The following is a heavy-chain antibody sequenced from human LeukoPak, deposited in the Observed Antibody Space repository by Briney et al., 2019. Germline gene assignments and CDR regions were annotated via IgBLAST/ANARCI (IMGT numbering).Heavy chain of an antibody. J-gene: IGHJ4*02. Sequence: GESLKISCQASGYSFASFWIAWVRQMPGKGLEWMRIIYPIDSDTRYSPSFQGQVTMSVDKSISTAYLQWNSLKASDTAMYYCARDYRGSFDYWGQGTLVSVSS. D-gene: IGHD3-16*01. CDR1: GYSFASFW. CDR2: IYPIDSDT. CDR3: ARDYRGSFDY. V-gene: IGHV5-51*01.